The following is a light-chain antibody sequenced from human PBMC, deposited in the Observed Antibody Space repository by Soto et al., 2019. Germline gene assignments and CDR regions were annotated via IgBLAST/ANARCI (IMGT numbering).Light chain of an antibody. J-gene: IGLJ2*01. CDR1: SGHSSYA. Sequence: QPVLTQPPSASASLGASVKLTCTLSSGHSSYAIAWHQKQPENGPRYLMDLNNDGSHTKGDGIPDRFSGSSSGAERYLIISSLQSEDEADYYCQTWGTGFQVFGGGTKLTVL. CDR3: QTWGTGFQV. CDR2: LNNDGSH. V-gene: IGLV4-69*01.